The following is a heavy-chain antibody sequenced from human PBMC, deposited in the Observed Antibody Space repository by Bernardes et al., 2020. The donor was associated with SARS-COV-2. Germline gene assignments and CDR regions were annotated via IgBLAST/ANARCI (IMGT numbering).Heavy chain of an antibody. CDR1: DESISNYY. Sequence: SETLSLTCAVSDESISNYYWNWIRQSPGKGLEWIWSIFYTGSSNSNPSLKNRVTMSIDTSRNQFSLRLTSVTAADTAVYYCASSFPVSDVGPPPAYWGQGTLVTVSS. CDR3: ASSFPVSDVGPPPAY. D-gene: IGHD3-10*02. CDR2: IFYTGSS. V-gene: IGHV4-59*01. J-gene: IGHJ4*02.